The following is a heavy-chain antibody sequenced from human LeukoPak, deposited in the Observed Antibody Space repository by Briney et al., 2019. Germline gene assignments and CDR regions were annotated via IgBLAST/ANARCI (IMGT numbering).Heavy chain of an antibody. V-gene: IGHV3-23*01. D-gene: IGHD6-19*01. CDR1: KFTFSAYA. CDR3: TNLGAGRYEG. Sequence: PGGSLRLSCAASKFTFSAYAMSWVRQAPGKGLEWVSTITSSGDNTDYADSMKGRFTISRDNSKNTLYLQMNSLRAEDTAVYYCTNLGAGRYEGWGQGTLVTVSS. J-gene: IGHJ4*02. CDR2: ITSSGDNT.